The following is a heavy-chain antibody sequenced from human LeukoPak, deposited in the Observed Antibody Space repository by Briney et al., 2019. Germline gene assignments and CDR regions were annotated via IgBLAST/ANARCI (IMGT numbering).Heavy chain of an antibody. V-gene: IGHV4-31*03. D-gene: IGHD3-22*01. CDR1: GGSISSGGYY. J-gene: IGHJ4*02. CDR2: IYYSGST. Sequence: PSQTLSLTCTVSGGSISSGGYYWSWIRQHPGKGLEWIGYIYYSGSTYYNPSLKSRVTISVDTSKNQFSLKLSSVTAADTAVYYCARETYYYDSSGYPFDYWGQGTLVTVSS. CDR3: ARETYYYDSSGYPFDY.